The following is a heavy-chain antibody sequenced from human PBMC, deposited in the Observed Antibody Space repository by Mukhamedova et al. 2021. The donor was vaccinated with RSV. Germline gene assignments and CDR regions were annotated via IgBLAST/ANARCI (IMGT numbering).Heavy chain of an antibody. CDR1: SYG. Sequence: SYGMHWVRQAPGKGLEWVAVISYDGSNKYYADSVKGRFTISRDNSKNTLYLQMNSLRAEDTAVYYCAKDWADIVVTNYYYYGMDV. D-gene: IGHD2-15*01. CDR3: AKDWADIVVTNYYYYGMDV. CDR2: ISYDGSNK. V-gene: IGHV3-30*18. J-gene: IGHJ6*01.